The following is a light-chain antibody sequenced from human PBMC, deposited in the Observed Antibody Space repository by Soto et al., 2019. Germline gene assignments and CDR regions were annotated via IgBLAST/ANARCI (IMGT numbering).Light chain of an antibody. V-gene: IGLV1-40*01. CDR1: SSNIGAGYD. CDR2: SNN. CDR3: QSYDSSLSGSYV. J-gene: IGLJ1*01. Sequence: QSVLTQPPSVSGAPGQRVTISCTGSSSNIGAGYDVHWYQRLPGTAPKVLIYSNNNRPSGVPDRFSGSKSGTSASLAITGLQAEDEAYYYCQSYDSSLSGSYVFGTGTKLTVL.